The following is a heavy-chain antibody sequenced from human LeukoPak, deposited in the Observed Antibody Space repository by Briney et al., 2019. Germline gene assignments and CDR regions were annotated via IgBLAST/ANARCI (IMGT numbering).Heavy chain of an antibody. V-gene: IGHV1-69*04. J-gene: IGHJ6*02. CDR2: IIPILGVA. Sequence: ASVKVSCKASGGTFSSYAISWVRQAPGQGLEWMGRIIPILGVANYAQKFQGRVTITADKSTSTAYMGLSSLRSEDTAVYYCASRDSSGSTDVWGQGTTVTVSS. CDR1: GGTFSSYA. D-gene: IGHD3-22*01. CDR3: ASRDSSGSTDV.